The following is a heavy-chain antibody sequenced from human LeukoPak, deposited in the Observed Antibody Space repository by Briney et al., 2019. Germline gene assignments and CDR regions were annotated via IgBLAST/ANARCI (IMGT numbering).Heavy chain of an antibody. J-gene: IGHJ3*02. CDR2: ISAYNGNT. CDR1: GYTFTSYG. CDR3: ARSVTLYYDFWSGYFRLPNAFDI. D-gene: IGHD3-3*01. Sequence: ASVKVSCKASGYTFTSYGISWVRQAPGQGLEWMGWISAYNGNTNYAQKLQGRVTMTTDTSTSTAYMEVRSLRSDDTAVYYCARSVTLYYDFWSGYFRLPNAFDIWGQGTMVTVSS. V-gene: IGHV1-18*01.